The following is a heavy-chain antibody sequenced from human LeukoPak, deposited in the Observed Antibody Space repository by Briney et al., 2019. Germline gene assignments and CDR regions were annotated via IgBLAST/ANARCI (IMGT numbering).Heavy chain of an antibody. CDR2: IIPILGIA. CDR3: ARCDYYDSSGPGDY. Sequence: ASVKVSCKASGGTFSSYAISWVRQAPGQGLEWMGRIIPILGIANYAQKFQGRVTITADKSTSTAYMELSSLRSEDTAVYYCARCDYYDSSGPGDYWGQGTLVTVSS. D-gene: IGHD3-22*01. CDR1: GGTFSSYA. V-gene: IGHV1-69*04. J-gene: IGHJ4*02.